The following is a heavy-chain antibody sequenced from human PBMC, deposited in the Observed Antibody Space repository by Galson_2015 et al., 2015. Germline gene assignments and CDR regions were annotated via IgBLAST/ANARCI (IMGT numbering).Heavy chain of an antibody. CDR1: GFAFSSYW. CDR2: INTDGSST. D-gene: IGHD2-15*01. J-gene: IGHJ4*02. V-gene: IGHV3-74*01. CDR3: ARDRQDGLDF. Sequence: SLRLSCAASGFAFSSYWMHWVRQAPGEGLVWVSRINTDGSSTCYADSVKGRFTISRDNAKNTLYLQMNSLRAEDTAVYYCARDRQDGLDFWGQGTLVTVSS.